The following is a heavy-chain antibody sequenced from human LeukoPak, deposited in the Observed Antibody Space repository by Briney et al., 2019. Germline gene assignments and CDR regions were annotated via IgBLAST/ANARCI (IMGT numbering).Heavy chain of an antibody. CDR2: IRSKANSYAT. V-gene: IGHV3-73*01. Sequence: PGGSLRLSCAASGFTFGGSAMHWVRQASGKGLEWVGRIRSKANSYATAYAASVKGRFTISRDDSKNTAYLQMNSLKTEDTAVYYCTRRGARGDHQRAFDIWGQGTMVTVSS. J-gene: IGHJ3*02. CDR3: TRRGARGDHQRAFDI. D-gene: IGHD3-10*01. CDR1: GFTFGGSA.